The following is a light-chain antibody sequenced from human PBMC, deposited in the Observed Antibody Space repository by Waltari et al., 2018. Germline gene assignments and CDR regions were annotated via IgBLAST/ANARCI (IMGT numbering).Light chain of an antibody. CDR1: DSDVGIYDY. CDR2: DVT. V-gene: IGLV2-14*03. J-gene: IGLJ2*01. CDR3: SSYSSDSTPVV. Sequence: QSALTQPASVSGSLGQSIIISCTGTDSDVGIYDYVSWYQQHPGKAPRFLMYDVTKRPSGGSARFSGSKSGKTASLTISGLQADDEADYYCSSYSSDSTPVVFGGGTRVTVL.